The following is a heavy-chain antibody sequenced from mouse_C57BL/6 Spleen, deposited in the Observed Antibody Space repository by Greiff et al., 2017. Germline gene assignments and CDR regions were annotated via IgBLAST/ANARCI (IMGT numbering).Heavy chain of an antibody. CDR2: ISDGGSYT. D-gene: IGHD1-1*01. CDR1: GFTFSSYA. CDR3: ARDLYYGSSLYAMDY. J-gene: IGHJ4*01. Sequence: EVMLVESGGGLVKPGGSLKLSCAASGFTFSSYAMSWVRQTPEKRLEWVATISDGGSYTYYPDNVKGRFTISRDNAKNNLYLQMSHLKSEDTAMYYCARDLYYGSSLYAMDYWGQGTSVTVSS. V-gene: IGHV5-4*01.